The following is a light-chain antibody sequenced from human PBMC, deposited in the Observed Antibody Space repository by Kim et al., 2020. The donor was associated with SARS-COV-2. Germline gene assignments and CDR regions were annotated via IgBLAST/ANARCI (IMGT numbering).Light chain of an antibody. J-gene: IGLJ1*01. CDR3: SSYTSSSTFHYV. CDR1: SSDVGGYNY. V-gene: IGLV2-14*01. Sequence: QSALTQPASVSGSPGQSITISCTGTSSDVGGYNYVSWYQQHPGKAPKLMIYDVSKRPSGVSNRFSGSKSGNTASLTISGLQAEDEADYYCSSYTSSSTFHYVFGTGTKVTVL. CDR2: DVS.